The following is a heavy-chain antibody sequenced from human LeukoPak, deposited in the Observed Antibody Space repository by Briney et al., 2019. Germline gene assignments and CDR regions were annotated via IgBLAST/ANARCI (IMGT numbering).Heavy chain of an antibody. CDR3: ARLGEGTQWLAANRVRLLDY. CDR2: INPSGGST. J-gene: IGHJ4*02. V-gene: IGHV1-46*01. Sequence: GASVKVSCKASGYTFTSYYMHWVRQAPGQGLEWMGIINPSGGSTSYAQKFQGRVTMTRDTSTSTVYMELSSLRSEDTAVYYCARLGEGTQWLAANRVRLLDYWGQGTLVTVSS. D-gene: IGHD6-19*01. CDR1: GYTFTSYY.